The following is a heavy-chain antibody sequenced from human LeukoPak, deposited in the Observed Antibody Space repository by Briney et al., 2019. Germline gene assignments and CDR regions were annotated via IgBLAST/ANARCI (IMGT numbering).Heavy chain of an antibody. CDR2: IYYSGST. J-gene: IGHJ4*02. D-gene: IGHD3-10*01. Sequence: SETLSLTCTVSGYSIGSGYYWGWIRQPPGKGLEWIGYIYYSGSTNYNPSLKSRVTISVDTSKNQFSLKLSSVTAADTAVYYCARDLIYYGSGSHIDYWGQGTLVTVSS. V-gene: IGHV4-38-2*02. CDR3: ARDLIYYGSGSHIDY. CDR1: GYSIGSGYY.